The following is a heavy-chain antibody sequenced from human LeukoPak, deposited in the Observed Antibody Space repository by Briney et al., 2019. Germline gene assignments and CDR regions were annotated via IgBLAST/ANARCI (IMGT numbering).Heavy chain of an antibody. J-gene: IGHJ4*02. CDR2: ISSNGGST. D-gene: IGHD1-14*01. Sequence: GGSLRLSCAASGFTFSSYAMHWVRQAPGEGLEYVSDISSNGGSTYYANSVKGRFTISRDNSKNTLYLQMGSLRAEDMAVYYCARDREFRGVWTTPDYWGQGTLVTVSS. CDR3: ARDREFRGVWTTPDY. CDR1: GFTFSSYA. V-gene: IGHV3-64*01.